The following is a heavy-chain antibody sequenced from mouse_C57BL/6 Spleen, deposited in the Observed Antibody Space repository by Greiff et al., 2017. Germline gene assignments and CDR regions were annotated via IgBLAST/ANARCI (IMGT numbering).Heavy chain of an antibody. D-gene: IGHD2-2*01. CDR1: GFTFSNYW. V-gene: IGHV6-3*01. CDR3: TEGYDETGYWYFDV. CDR2: IRLKSDNYAT. Sequence: EVHLVESGGGLVQPGGSMKLSCVASGFTFSNYWMNWVRQSPEKGLEWVAQIRLKSDNYATHYAESVKGRFTISRDDSKSSVYLQMNNLRAEDTGIYYCTEGYDETGYWYFDVWGTGTTVTVSS. J-gene: IGHJ1*03.